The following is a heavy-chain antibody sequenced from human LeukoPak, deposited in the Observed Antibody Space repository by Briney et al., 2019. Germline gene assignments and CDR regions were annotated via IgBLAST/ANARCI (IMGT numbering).Heavy chain of an antibody. Sequence: SETLSLTCAVYGGSFSGYYWSWIRQPPGKGLEWIGEINHSGSTNYNPSLKSRVTISVDTSKNQFSLKLSSVTAADTAVYYCARRKVITIFGVVVANYFDYWGQGTLVTVSS. J-gene: IGHJ4*02. V-gene: IGHV4-34*01. CDR1: GGSFSGYY. D-gene: IGHD3-3*01. CDR3: ARRKVITIFGVVVANYFDY. CDR2: INHSGST.